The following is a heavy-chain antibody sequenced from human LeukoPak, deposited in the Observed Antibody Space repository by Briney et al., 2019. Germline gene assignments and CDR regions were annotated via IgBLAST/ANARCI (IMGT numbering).Heavy chain of an antibody. CDR3: AKDQGELRGGYGTDY. Sequence: GGSLRLSCAASGFTFSSYGMSWVRQAPGKGLEWVSAISGSGGSTYYADSVKGRFTISRDNSKNTLYLQMSSLRAEDTAVYYCAKDQGELRGGYGTDYWGQGTLVTVSS. V-gene: IGHV3-23*01. D-gene: IGHD3-16*01. J-gene: IGHJ4*02. CDR2: ISGSGGST. CDR1: GFTFSSYG.